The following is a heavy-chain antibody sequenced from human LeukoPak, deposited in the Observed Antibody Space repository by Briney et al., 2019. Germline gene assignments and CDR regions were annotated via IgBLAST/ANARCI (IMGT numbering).Heavy chain of an antibody. D-gene: IGHD1-26*01. CDR1: VYTFTSYG. J-gene: IGHJ4*02. CDR2: ISTYSGNT. Sequence: EASVKVSCKASVYTFTSYGISWVRQAPGQGLEWMGWISTYSGNTNYAQNLQGRVTMTTDTSTSTADMELRSLRSHDTAVYYCARRMGATHFDYWGQGTLVTVSS. V-gene: IGHV1-18*01. CDR3: ARRMGATHFDY.